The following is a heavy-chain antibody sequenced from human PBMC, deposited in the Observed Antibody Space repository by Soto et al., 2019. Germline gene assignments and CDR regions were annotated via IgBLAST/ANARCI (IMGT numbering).Heavy chain of an antibody. V-gene: IGHV3-74*01. J-gene: IGHJ4*02. Sequence: EVQLVESGGDLVQRGGSLRLSCAASGFPFSSYWMHWVRHTPGKGLDWVARISGDGVTTYYADSVRGRFTVSRDNAKNTLSLQISGLRAEDTAVYYCAREYYGLLTGYYTDYWGQGTLVSVSS. CDR1: GFPFSSYW. D-gene: IGHD3-9*01. CDR3: AREYYGLLTGYYTDY. CDR2: ISGDGVTT.